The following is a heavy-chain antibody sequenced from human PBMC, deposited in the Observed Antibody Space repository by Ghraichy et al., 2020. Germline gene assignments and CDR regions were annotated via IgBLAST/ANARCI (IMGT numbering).Heavy chain of an antibody. V-gene: IGHV3-49*03. CDR3: RRGVVAGWYGVLDY. CDR1: GFTFGDCS. J-gene: IGHJ4*02. Sequence: GGSLRLSCTTSGFTFGDCSMSWFRQAPGKGLEWVGFIRSKAYGGTTEYAASVEGRVSISRDDSNGIAYLQMDSLKTEDTAMYYCRRGVVAGWYGVLDYWGQGTLVTVSS. CDR2: IRSKAYGGTT. D-gene: IGHD6-19*01.